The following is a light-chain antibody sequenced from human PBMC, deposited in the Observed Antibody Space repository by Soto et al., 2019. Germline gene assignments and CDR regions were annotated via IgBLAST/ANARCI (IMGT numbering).Light chain of an antibody. CDR1: SSDVGGYNS. J-gene: IGLJ1*01. V-gene: IGLV2-14*03. CDR2: DVN. Sequence: SVLTPPASVYGSPGQSIAISCTGTSSDVGGYNSVPWYQHHPGKAPKLMIYDVNYRPSGISDRFSDSKSGNTASLTISGLQAEDEADYYCSSYTSSSTLVFGTGTKVTVL. CDR3: SSYTSSSTLV.